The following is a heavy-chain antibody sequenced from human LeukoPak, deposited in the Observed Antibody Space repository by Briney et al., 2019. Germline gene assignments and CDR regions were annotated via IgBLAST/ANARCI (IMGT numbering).Heavy chain of an antibody. CDR3: AREKVDIAVAGFNLDY. V-gene: IGHV7-4-1*02. J-gene: IGHJ4*02. D-gene: IGHD6-19*01. CDR2: INTYTGNP. CDR1: GYTFISYA. Sequence: GASVKVSCKASGYTFISYAMNWVRQAPGQGLEWMGWINTYTGNPTYAPGFTGRFVFSLDTSVTTAYLQISSLKAEDTAVYYCAREKVDIAVAGFNLDYWGQGTLVTVSS.